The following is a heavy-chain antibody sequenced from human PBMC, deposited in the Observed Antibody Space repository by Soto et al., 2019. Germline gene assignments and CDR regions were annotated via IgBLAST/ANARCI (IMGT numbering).Heavy chain of an antibody. CDR3: ARGQGAAIGDYYYHGMDV. CDR1: GFILSGSA. D-gene: IGHD2-2*02. Sequence: EVQLVESGGGLVQPGGSLKLSCAASGFILSGSAIHWVRQASGKGLEWVGRIRSRANNFATSSAASVKGRFTFSRDDSKNTAYLQMNTLKPEDTAVYYCARGQGAAIGDYYYHGMDVWGQGTTVTVSS. J-gene: IGHJ6*02. CDR2: IRSRANNFAT. V-gene: IGHV3-73*02.